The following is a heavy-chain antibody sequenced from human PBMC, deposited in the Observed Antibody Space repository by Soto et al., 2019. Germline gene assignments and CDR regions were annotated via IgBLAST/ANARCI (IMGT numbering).Heavy chain of an antibody. CDR1: GGTFSSYA. V-gene: IGHV1-69*01. D-gene: IGHD2-15*01. CDR3: ARVGPTLPRRCLDAMYYCYGMDV. J-gene: IGHJ6*02. CDR2: IIPIFGTA. Sequence: QVQPVQSGAEVKKPGSSVKVSCKASGGTFSSYAISWVRQAPGQGLEWMGGIIPIFGTANYAQKFQGRVTTTADYSTSTAYLELSSLRSGDTAVYSCARVGPTLPRRCLDAMYYCYGMDVWCQGTTVA.